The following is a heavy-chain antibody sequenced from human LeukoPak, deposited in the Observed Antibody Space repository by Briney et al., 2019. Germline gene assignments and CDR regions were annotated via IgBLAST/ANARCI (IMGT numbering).Heavy chain of an antibody. CDR1: GFTLSSYS. J-gene: IGHJ4*02. Sequence: GGSLRLSCAASGFTLSSYSMNWVRQAPGKGLEWVSSISSSSSYIYYADSVKGRFTISRDNAKNSLYLQMNSLRAEDTAVYYCARGGRSGYGFDYWGQGTLVTVSS. V-gene: IGHV3-21*01. CDR2: ISSSSSYI. CDR3: ARGGRSGYGFDY. D-gene: IGHD5-12*01.